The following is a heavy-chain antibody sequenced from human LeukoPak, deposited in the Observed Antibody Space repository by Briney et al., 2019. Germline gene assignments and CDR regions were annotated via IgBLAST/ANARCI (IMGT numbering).Heavy chain of an antibody. CDR3: ARGKDYYDTSGYPTFHY. CDR2: IYYSGST. CDR1: GGSISSSNW. Sequence: SGTLSLTCAVSGGSISSSNWWSWIRQPPGKGLEWIGYIYYSGSTNHNPSLKSRVTISVDTSKNQLSLKLTSVPAADTAVYYCARGKDYYDTSGYPTFHYWGQGTLVTVSS. D-gene: IGHD3-22*01. V-gene: IGHV4-61*01. J-gene: IGHJ4*02.